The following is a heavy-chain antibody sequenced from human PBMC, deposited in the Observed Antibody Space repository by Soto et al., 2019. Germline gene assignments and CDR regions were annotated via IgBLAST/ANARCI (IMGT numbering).Heavy chain of an antibody. CDR2: IKQDGSEK. CDR1: GFPFIRYW. Sequence: GGSLRLSCAAFGFPFIRYWMSWVRQAPGKGLEWVANIKQDGSEKSYVDSVKGRFSISRDNAKNSLYLQMNSLRVEDTAVYFCGRDLPSISGRPGGWFDPWGQGTLVTVSS. CDR3: GRDLPSISGRPGGWFDP. D-gene: IGHD6-6*01. J-gene: IGHJ5*02. V-gene: IGHV3-7*01.